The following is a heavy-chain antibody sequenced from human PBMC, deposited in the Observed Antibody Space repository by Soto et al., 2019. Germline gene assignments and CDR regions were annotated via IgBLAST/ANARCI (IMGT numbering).Heavy chain of an antibody. CDR1: GFTFSSYA. J-gene: IGHJ5*02. D-gene: IGHD6-19*01. CDR3: ARDREQWLVSNWFDP. Sequence: PGGSLRLSCAASGFTFSSYAMHWVRQAPGKGLEWVAVISYDGSNNYYADSVKGRFSISRDNSKNTLYLQMNSLRAEDTSVYYCARDREQWLVSNWFDPWGQGTLVTVSS. V-gene: IGHV3-30-3*01. CDR2: ISYDGSNN.